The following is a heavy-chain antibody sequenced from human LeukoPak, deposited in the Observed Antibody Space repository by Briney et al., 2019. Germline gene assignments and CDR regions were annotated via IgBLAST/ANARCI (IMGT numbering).Heavy chain of an antibody. Sequence: PGGSLRLSCAASGFTFSSYAMSWVRQAPGKGLEWVSAISGSGGSTYYADSVKGRFTISRDNSKNTLYLQMNSLRAEDTAVYYCAKDFGSFRTGTIRGYDYWGQGTLVTVSS. D-gene: IGHD1-7*01. CDR1: GFTFSSYA. CDR2: ISGSGGST. J-gene: IGHJ4*02. V-gene: IGHV3-23*01. CDR3: AKDFGSFRTGTIRGYDY.